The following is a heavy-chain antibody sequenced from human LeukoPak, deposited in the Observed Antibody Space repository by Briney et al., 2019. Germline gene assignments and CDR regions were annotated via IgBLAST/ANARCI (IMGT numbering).Heavy chain of an antibody. J-gene: IGHJ4*02. Sequence: GGSLRLSYAASDFSFGGYAMHWVRQAPGKGLEWVAVISYDGSNKYYADSVKGRFTISRDNSKNTLYLQMNSLRAEDTAVYYCARDFAGSGYYYLNYWGQGTLVTVSS. V-gene: IGHV3-30-3*01. CDR3: ARDFAGSGYYYLNY. D-gene: IGHD3-22*01. CDR2: ISYDGSNK. CDR1: DFSFGGYA.